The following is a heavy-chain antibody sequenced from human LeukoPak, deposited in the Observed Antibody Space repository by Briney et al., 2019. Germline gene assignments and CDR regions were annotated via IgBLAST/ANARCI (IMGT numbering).Heavy chain of an antibody. CDR2: INPSGGST. J-gene: IGHJ3*02. CDR1: GYTFTSYY. D-gene: IGHD2-21*02. Sequence: ASVKVSCKASGYTFTSYYMHWVRQAPGQGLEWMGIINPSGGSTSYAQKFQGRVTMTRDTSTSTVYMELSSLRSEDTAVYYCARSGWAYCGGDCSWAFDIWGQGTMVTVSS. V-gene: IGHV1-46*01. CDR3: ARSGWAYCGGDCSWAFDI.